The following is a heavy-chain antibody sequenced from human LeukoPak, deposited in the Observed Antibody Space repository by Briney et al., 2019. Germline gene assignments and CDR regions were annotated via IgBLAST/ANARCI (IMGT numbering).Heavy chain of an antibody. V-gene: IGHV3-23*01. CDR2: ISGSGGST. Sequence: PGGSLRLSCAASGFTFSSYAMSWVRQAPGKGLEWVATISGSGGSTYYADSVKGRFTISRDNSKNTLYLQMNSLRAEDMAVYYCAKGGLYYYDSSGYFDYWGQGTLVTVSS. CDR3: AKGGLYYYDSSGYFDY. D-gene: IGHD3-22*01. CDR1: GFTFSSYA. J-gene: IGHJ4*02.